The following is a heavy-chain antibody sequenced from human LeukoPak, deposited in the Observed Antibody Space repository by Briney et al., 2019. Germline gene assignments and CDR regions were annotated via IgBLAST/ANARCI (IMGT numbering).Heavy chain of an antibody. J-gene: IGHJ4*02. V-gene: IGHV1-8*01. Sequence: ASVKGSCKASGYTFRSYEINWVRQASGQVLEWVGWIHPNSGKTGYAQKFQGRVTMTRDTSTETAFMELSSLKFDDTAIFYCARGHYGGNRYFDIWGQGTLVTVSS. CDR2: IHPNSGKT. CDR3: ARGHYGGNRYFDI. D-gene: IGHD4-23*01. CDR1: GYTFRSYE.